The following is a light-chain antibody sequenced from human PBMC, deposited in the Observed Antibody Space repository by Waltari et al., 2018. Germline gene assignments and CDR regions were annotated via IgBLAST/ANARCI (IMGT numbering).Light chain of an antibody. CDR2: GAS. J-gene: IGKJ3*01. V-gene: IGKV1-12*01. CDR3: QQANSFPTT. Sequence: DIHQTQSPSSVFASVGDRLTITCRAGQDVRTWLAWYQQKPGKAPKLLIYGASSLQSGVPSRFSGSGSGTEFTLTIRSLQPEDFGTYYCQQANSFPTTFGPGTRVDIK. CDR1: QDVRTW.